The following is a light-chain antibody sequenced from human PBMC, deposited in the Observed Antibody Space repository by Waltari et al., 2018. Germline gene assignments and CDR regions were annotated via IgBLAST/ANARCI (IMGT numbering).Light chain of an antibody. CDR2: KFS. CDR3: MQATHWPLT. Sequence: DVVMTQSPLSLPVTLGQPSSLSCTSSKDLVHPDGKTYLNWFQQRPGQSPRRLIYKFSNRDSGVPDRFSGSGSGTVFTLKITRVEAEDVGTYYCMQATHWPLTFGRGTKVEIK. J-gene: IGKJ1*01. CDR1: KDLVHPDGKTY. V-gene: IGKV2-30*02.